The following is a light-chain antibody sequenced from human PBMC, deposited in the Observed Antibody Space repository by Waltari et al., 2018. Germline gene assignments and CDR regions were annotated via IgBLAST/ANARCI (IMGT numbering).Light chain of an antibody. V-gene: IGLV1-40*01. Sequence: QSVLTQPPSVSVAPGQSVTIPCTGRTSNIGADYGVPWYPPVPGTAPKFLIYRNTNRPSGVPDRFSGSKSGTSASLAITGLQAEDEADYYCQSYDSSLSGSVFGGGTKLTVL. CDR3: QSYDSSLSGSV. CDR2: RNT. J-gene: IGLJ3*02. CDR1: TSNIGADYG.